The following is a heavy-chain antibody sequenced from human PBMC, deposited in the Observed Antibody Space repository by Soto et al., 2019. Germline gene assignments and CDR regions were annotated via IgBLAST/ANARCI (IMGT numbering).Heavy chain of an antibody. CDR2: IYPADSET. Sequence: SLKISCKGSGYSFFSHWIGWVRQMPGKGLEWVGIIYPADSETRYSPSFQGQVTISVDKSINTAYLQWSSLKASDTAMYYCARRPWLSGYYDYWGQGTLVTVSS. V-gene: IGHV5-51*01. D-gene: IGHD3-22*01. CDR1: GYSFFSHW. CDR3: ARRPWLSGYYDY. J-gene: IGHJ4*02.